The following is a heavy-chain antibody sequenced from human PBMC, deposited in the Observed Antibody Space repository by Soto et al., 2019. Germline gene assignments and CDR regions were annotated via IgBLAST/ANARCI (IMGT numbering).Heavy chain of an antibody. V-gene: IGHV4-34*01. J-gene: IGHJ4*02. CDR2: INHSGST. CDR3: ARGHHGASFDY. Sequence: QVQLQQWGAGLLKPSETLSLTCAVYGGSFSGYYWSWIRQPPGKGLEWIGEINHSGSTNYNPSLKSRVTISVDTSKNQFSLKLSSVTAADTAVYYCARGHHGASFDYWGQGTLVTVSS. CDR1: GGSFSGYY.